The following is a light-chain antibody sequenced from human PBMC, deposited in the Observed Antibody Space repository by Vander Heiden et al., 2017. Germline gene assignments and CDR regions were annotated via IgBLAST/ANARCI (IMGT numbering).Light chain of an antibody. J-gene: IGKJ3*01. CDR3: LQSLQTPA. CDR1: QSILHSNGYNY. Sequence: IVMPPSPSSLSATTGEMASISCRSSQSILHSNGYNYFDWYLQKPGQSPQLLIYLGSSRASGVPYRFSGSGSGTDFTLKISRLEAEDFGVYYCLQSLQTPAFGPGTKVEIK. CDR2: LGS. V-gene: IGKV2-28*01.